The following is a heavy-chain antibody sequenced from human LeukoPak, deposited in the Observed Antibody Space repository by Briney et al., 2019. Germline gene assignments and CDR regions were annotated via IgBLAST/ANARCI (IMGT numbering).Heavy chain of an antibody. CDR2: ISYDGSNK. Sequence: GGSLRLSCAASGFTFSSYGMHWVRQAAGKGLEWVAVISYDGSNKYYADSVKGRFTISRDNSKNTLYLQMNSLRAEDTAVYYCAKECDYGSGSYSCFDYWGQGTLVTVSS. J-gene: IGHJ4*02. CDR3: AKECDYGSGSYSCFDY. CDR1: GFTFSSYG. D-gene: IGHD3-10*01. V-gene: IGHV3-30*18.